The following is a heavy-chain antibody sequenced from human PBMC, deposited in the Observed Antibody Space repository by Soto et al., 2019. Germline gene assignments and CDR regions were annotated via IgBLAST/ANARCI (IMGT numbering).Heavy chain of an antibody. CDR1: GFIFSNNG. D-gene: IGHD3-10*02. J-gene: IGHJ4*02. CDR3: AIVRVADSPLDH. Sequence: QVQLVESGGGVVQPGRSQRLSCEGSGFIFSNNGMHWVRQAPGKGLEWVAFMSYDGSAKFLADSVKGRFTISRDNSKSTLFLHMSSLRAEDTAMYYCAIVRVADSPLDHWGQGTLVTVSS. V-gene: IGHV3-30*03. CDR2: MSYDGSAK.